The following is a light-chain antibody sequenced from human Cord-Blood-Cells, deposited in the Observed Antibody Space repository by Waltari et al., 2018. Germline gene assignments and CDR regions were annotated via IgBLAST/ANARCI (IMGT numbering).Light chain of an antibody. V-gene: IGLV1-47*01. CDR3: AAWDDSLSGPV. CDR1: SSNIGSNY. CDR2: GNN. J-gene: IGLJ2*01. Sequence: QSVLTQPPSASGTPGQRVTISCSGSSSNIGSNYVYWYQQLPGTAPNLLIYGNNQGPSGVPDRFSGSEAGTSASRAISGLRSEDEADYYWAAWDDSLSGPVFGGGTKLTVL.